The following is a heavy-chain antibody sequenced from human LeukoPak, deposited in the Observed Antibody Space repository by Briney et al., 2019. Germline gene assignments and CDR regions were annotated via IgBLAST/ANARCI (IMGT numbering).Heavy chain of an antibody. CDR1: GGSISSYY. Sequence: SETLSLTCTVSGGSISSYYWSWIRQPPGKGLEWVGYIYYSGSTNYNPSLKSRVTISVDTSKNQFSLKLSSVTAADTAVYYCARDIAAAGTSPDPYNWFDPWGQGTLVTVSS. CDR2: IYYSGST. V-gene: IGHV4-59*01. CDR3: ARDIAAAGTSPDPYNWFDP. D-gene: IGHD6-13*01. J-gene: IGHJ5*02.